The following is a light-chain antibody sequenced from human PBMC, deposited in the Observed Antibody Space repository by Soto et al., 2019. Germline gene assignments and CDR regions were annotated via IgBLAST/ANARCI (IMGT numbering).Light chain of an antibody. J-gene: IGKJ2*01. V-gene: IGKV1-27*01. CDR2: AAS. CDR1: QGISIY. Sequence: DIQMTQSPSSLSASVGDRVTITCRASQGISIYLAWYQQKPGKVPKLLVYAASTLQSGVPSRFSGSGSGTDFTLTISSLQPEDVATYYCQKYNSAPHTFGQGTKLEIK. CDR3: QKYNSAPHT.